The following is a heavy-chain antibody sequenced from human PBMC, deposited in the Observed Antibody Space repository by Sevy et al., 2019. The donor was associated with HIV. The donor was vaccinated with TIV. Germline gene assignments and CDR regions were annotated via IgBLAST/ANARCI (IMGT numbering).Heavy chain of an antibody. J-gene: IGHJ5*02. CDR3: ARSPPVVVVPGAPSWFDP. V-gene: IGHV4-34*01. Sequence: SETLSLTCAVHDGSFSGYNWNWIRQLPGKGLEWIGEINESGITYYNPSLKSRVTISVDTSKKQFSLKLHSVTAVDSAVYFCARSPPVVVVPGAPSWFDPWGQGTLVTVSS. CDR2: INESGIT. CDR1: DGSFSGYN. D-gene: IGHD2-2*01.